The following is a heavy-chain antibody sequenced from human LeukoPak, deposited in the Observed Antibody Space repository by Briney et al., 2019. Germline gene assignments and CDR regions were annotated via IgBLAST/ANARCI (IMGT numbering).Heavy chain of an antibody. V-gene: IGHV3-21*01. CDR1: GFXFSSYS. CDR3: VRDTFSPDAFDI. CDR2: ISTSSSYI. Sequence: GGSLRLSCVASGFXFSSYSMNWVRQAPGKGLEWLSSISTSSSYIYSADSVKGRFTISRDNAKNSLYLQMNSLRAEDTAVYYCVRDTFSPDAFDIWGQGTMVTVSS. D-gene: IGHD3-16*01. J-gene: IGHJ3*02.